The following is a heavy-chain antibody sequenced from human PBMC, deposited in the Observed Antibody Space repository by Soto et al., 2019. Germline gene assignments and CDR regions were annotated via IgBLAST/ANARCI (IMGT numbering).Heavy chain of an antibody. J-gene: IGHJ5*02. CDR1: GFTFSSYG. CDR3: AKEAAAGYNWFDP. V-gene: IGHV3-30*18. D-gene: IGHD6-13*01. Sequence: PGGSLRLSCAASGFTFSSYGMHWVRQAPGKGLEWVAVISYDGSNKYYADSVKGRFTISRDNSKNTLYLQMNSLRAEDTAVYYCAKEAAAGYNWFDPWGQGTLVTVSS. CDR2: ISYDGSNK.